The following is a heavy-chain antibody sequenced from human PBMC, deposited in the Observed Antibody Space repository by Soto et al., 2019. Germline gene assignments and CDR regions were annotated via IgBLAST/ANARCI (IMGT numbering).Heavy chain of an antibody. CDR1: GGTFSSYA. D-gene: IGHD5-18*01. V-gene: IGHV1-69*13. J-gene: IGHJ3*02. Sequence: GASVKVSCKASGGTFSSYAISWVRQAPGQGLEWMGGIIPIFGTANYAQKFQGRVTITADESTSTAYMELSSLRSEDTAVYYCASLCGYSYVQGAFDIWGQGTMVTVSS. CDR3: ASLCGYSYVQGAFDI. CDR2: IIPIFGTA.